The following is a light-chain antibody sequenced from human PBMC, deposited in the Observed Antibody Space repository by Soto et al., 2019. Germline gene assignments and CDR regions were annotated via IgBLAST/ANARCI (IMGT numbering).Light chain of an antibody. J-gene: IGKJ3*01. V-gene: IGKV1-12*01. Sequence: DIQMTQSPSYVSASIGDRVTITCRASQGIRSWLAWYQQKPGKAPKLLIYAASSLQSGVPSRFIGSGSGTDFTLTISSLQPEEFANYFCQQANSYPFTFGPGTKVDVK. CDR2: AAS. CDR3: QQANSYPFT. CDR1: QGIRSW.